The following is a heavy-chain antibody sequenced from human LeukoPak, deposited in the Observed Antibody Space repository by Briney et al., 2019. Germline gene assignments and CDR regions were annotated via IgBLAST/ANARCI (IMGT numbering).Heavy chain of an antibody. CDR2: INSDGSST. V-gene: IGHV3-74*01. Sequence: GGSLRLFSAAFGVTVSGYWMNWVRQAPGKGLVWVARINSDGSSTSHADSVKGRFTISRDNAKNILYLQMNSLRVDDTAVYYCARDPKYGDLDYWGQGTLVTVSS. D-gene: IGHD4-17*01. J-gene: IGHJ4*02. CDR3: ARDPKYGDLDY. CDR1: GVTVSGYW.